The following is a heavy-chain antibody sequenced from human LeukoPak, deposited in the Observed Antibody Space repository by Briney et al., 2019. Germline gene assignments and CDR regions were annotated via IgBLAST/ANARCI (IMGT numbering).Heavy chain of an antibody. Sequence: GGSLRLSCAASGFTFSSYAMHWVRQAPGKGLEWVAVISYDGSNKYYADSVKGRFTISRDNSKNTLYLQMNSLRAEDTAVYYCARDGSGSYYVGVGPYYFDYWAREPWSPSPQ. CDR2: ISYDGSNK. J-gene: IGHJ4*02. V-gene: IGHV3-30-3*01. D-gene: IGHD1-26*01. CDR1: GFTFSSYA. CDR3: ARDGSGSYYVGVGPYYFDY.